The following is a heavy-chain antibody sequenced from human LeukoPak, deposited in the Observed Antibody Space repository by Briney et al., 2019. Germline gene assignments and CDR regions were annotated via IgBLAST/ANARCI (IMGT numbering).Heavy chain of an antibody. D-gene: IGHD5-24*01. CDR2: IYYSGST. CDR1: GYSISSGYY. CDR3: ATLRRDGYNYPRFDY. Sequence: SETLSLTCTVSGYSISSGYYWGWIRQPPGKGLEWIGSIYYSGSTYYNPSLKSRVTISVDTSKNQFSLKLSSVTAADTAVYYCATLRRDGYNYPRFDYWGQGTLVTVSS. V-gene: IGHV4-38-2*02. J-gene: IGHJ4*02.